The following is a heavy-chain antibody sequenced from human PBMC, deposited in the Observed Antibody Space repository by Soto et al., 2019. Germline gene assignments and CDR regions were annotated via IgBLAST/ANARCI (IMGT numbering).Heavy chain of an antibody. D-gene: IGHD1-1*01. CDR2: IYYSGST. Sequence: SETLSLTCTVSGGSISSYYWSWIRQPPGKGLEWIGYIYYSGSTNYNPSLKSRVTISVDTSKNQFSLKLSSVTAADTAVYYCARVPLNWNRYYYYYYMDVWGKGTTVTVSS. V-gene: IGHV4-59*01. J-gene: IGHJ6*03. CDR3: ARVPLNWNRYYYYYYMDV. CDR1: GGSISSYY.